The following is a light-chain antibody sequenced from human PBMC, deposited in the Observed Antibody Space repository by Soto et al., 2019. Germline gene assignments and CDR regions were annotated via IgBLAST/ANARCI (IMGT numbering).Light chain of an antibody. V-gene: IGLV1-51*01. Sequence: QSVLTQPPSVSAAPGQKVTISCSGSSSNIGNNYVSWYQHLPGTAPKLLIYDNNKRPSGIPDRFSGSKSGTSATLGITGLQTGDEADYYCGSWDTSLSGVVFGGGTQLTVL. CDR2: DNN. J-gene: IGLJ3*02. CDR3: GSWDTSLSGVV. CDR1: SSNIGNNY.